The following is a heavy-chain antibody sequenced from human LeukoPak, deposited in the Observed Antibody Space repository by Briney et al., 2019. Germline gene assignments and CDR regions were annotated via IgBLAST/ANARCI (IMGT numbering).Heavy chain of an antibody. J-gene: IGHJ6*03. CDR2: LSGSGGST. CDR1: GFTFSSYA. Sequence: GGSLRLSCAASGFTFSSYAMSWVRQAPGKGLEWVSALSGSGGSTYYADSVKGRFTISRDNSKNTLYLKMNSLRAEDTAVYYCAKGLGSSGWYYYYYMDVWGKGTTVTVSS. CDR3: AKGLGSSGWYYYYYMDV. V-gene: IGHV3-23*01. D-gene: IGHD6-19*01.